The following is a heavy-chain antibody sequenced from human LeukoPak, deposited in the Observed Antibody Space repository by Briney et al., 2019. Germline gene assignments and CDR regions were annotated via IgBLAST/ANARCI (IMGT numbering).Heavy chain of an antibody. CDR1: GFTFSSYA. V-gene: IGHV3-64*01. CDR2: ISSNGGST. CDR3: AREFCTNGVCYKRSDY. D-gene: IGHD2-8*01. Sequence: PGGSLRLSCAGSGFTFSSYAMHWVRQAPGKGLEYVSGISSNGGSTYHANSVKGRFSISRDNSKNTLYLQMGSLRPEDMAVYYCAREFCTNGVCYKRSDYWGQGTLVTVSS. J-gene: IGHJ4*02.